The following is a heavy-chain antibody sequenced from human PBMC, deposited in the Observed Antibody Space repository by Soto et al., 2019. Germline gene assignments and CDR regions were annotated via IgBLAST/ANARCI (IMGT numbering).Heavy chain of an antibody. CDR2: IYYSGST. V-gene: IGHV4-59*01. Sequence: ASETLSLTCTVSGGSISSYYWSWIRQPPGKGLEWIGYIYYSGSTNYNPSLKSRVTISVDTSKNQFSLKLSSVTAADTAVYYCARGSPHIAGTYFDYWGQGTLVTVSS. D-gene: IGHD6-13*01. CDR1: GGSISSYY. J-gene: IGHJ4*02. CDR3: ARGSPHIAGTYFDY.